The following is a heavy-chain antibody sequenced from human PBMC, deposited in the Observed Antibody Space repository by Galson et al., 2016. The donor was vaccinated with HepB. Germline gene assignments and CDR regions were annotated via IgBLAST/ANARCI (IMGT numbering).Heavy chain of an antibody. CDR3: ARESSSVAVRPHVPRLNWFDP. V-gene: IGHV4-34*01. J-gene: IGHJ5*02. CDR1: GGSFSDYY. CDR2: SDHSGVP. D-gene: IGHD6-6*01. Sequence: SETLSLTCGVYGGSFSDYYWSWIRQSPGKGLEWIGESDHSGVPNYNPSLKSRVTISVDTSKNQFSLNLSSVTAADTAVYYCARESSSVAVRPHVPRLNWFDPWGQGTLVTVSS.